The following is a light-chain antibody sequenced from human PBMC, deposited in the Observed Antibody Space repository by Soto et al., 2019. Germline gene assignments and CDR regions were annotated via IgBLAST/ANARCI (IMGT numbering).Light chain of an antibody. Sequence: EIVFTQSPATLSLSPGEIATLSCRASQSVSSYLAWYQQKPGQAPRLLIYDASNRATGIPARFSGSGAGTDFTLTISGLEPEDFAVYYCQQRSNWLTFGGGTKVEIK. CDR3: QQRSNWLT. V-gene: IGKV3-11*01. CDR1: QSVSSY. J-gene: IGKJ4*01. CDR2: DAS.